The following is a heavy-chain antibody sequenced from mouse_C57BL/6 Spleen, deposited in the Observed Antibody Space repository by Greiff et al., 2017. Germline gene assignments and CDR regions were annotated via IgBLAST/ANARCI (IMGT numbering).Heavy chain of an antibody. V-gene: IGHV5-4*01. J-gene: IGHJ2*01. CDR3: ARDFYYDYFDY. D-gene: IGHD2-4*01. CDR1: GFTFSSYA. Sequence: EVQGVESGGGLVKPGGSLKLSCAASGFTFSSYAMSWVRQTPEKRLEWVATISDGGSYTYYPDNVKGRFTISRDNAKNNLYLQMSHLKSEDTAMYYCARDFYYDYFDYWGQGTTLTVSS. CDR2: ISDGGSYT.